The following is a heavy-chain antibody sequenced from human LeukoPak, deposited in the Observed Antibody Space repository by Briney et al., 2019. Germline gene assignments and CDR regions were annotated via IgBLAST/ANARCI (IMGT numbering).Heavy chain of an antibody. J-gene: IGHJ4*03. CDR1: GGSFSRYY. V-gene: IGHV4-34*01. CDR3: ARGATISETGYFDF. CDR2: IDHRGDT. D-gene: IGHD5-24*01. Sequence: KPSETLSLTCAVYGGSFSRYYWSWIRQSPGKGLEWIAEIDHRGDTNYNPSVKSRVTILVDTSKNQFSLKMRSLSAADTALYYCARGATISETGYFDFWGQGTLVTVSS.